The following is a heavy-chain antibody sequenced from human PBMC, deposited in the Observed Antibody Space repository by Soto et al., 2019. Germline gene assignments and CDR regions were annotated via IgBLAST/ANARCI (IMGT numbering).Heavy chain of an antibody. D-gene: IGHD4-17*01. CDR2: IYYSGST. CDR3: ASMTTVVTPPAWAFDI. Sequence: PSETLSLTCTVSGGSISSYYWSWIRQPPGKGLEWIGYIYYSGSTNYNPSLKSRVTISVDTSKNQFSLKLSSVTAADTAVYYCASMTTVVTPPAWAFDIWGQGTMVTVPS. CDR1: GGSISSYY. V-gene: IGHV4-59*01. J-gene: IGHJ3*02.